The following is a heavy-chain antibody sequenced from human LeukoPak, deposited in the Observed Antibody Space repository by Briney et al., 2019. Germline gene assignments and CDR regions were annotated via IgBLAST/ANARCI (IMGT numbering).Heavy chain of an antibody. V-gene: IGHV3-21*01. CDR3: TRLTSGWPDF. J-gene: IGHJ4*02. CDR1: GFTFTSYS. Sequence: GGSLRLSCAASGFTFTSYSMNWVRQAPGKGLEWVSAISSNSSTYIYYADSVKGRFTIARDNAKSSVYLQMHSLRAEDTGVYYCTRLTSGWPDFWGQGTLVTVSS. CDR2: ISSNSSTYI. D-gene: IGHD6-19*01.